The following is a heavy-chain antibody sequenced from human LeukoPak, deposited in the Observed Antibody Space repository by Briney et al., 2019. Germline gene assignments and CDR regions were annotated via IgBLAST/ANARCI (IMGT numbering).Heavy chain of an antibody. D-gene: IGHD3-22*01. V-gene: IGHV1-8*01. Sequence: ASVKVSCKASGYTFTSYDINWVRQATGQGLEWMGWMNPNSGNTGYAQKLQGRVTMTTDTSTSTAYMELRSLRSDDTAVYYCAREVSYYDSSGYSDWGQGTLVTVSS. J-gene: IGHJ4*02. CDR1: GYTFTSYD. CDR2: MNPNSGNT. CDR3: AREVSYYDSSGYSD.